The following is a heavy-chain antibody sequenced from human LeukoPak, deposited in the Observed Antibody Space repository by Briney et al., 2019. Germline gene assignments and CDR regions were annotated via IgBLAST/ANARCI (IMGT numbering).Heavy chain of an antibody. CDR2: IYSSGST. J-gene: IGHJ6*03. CDR3: ARVFDSGSQAYFYYMDV. CDR1: GGSISTSNYY. Sequence: SETLSRTCTVSGGSISTSNYYWGWIRQPPGKGLEWIGYIYSSGSTNYNPSLKSRVTMSVDTSKNQFSLKVSSVTAADTAVYYCARVFDSGSQAYFYYMDVWGKGTTVTIFS. V-gene: IGHV4-61*05. D-gene: IGHD3-10*01.